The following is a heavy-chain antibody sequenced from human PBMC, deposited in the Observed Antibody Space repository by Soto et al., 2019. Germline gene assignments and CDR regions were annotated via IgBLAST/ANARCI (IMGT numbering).Heavy chain of an antibody. V-gene: IGHV3-48*02. J-gene: IGHJ4*02. D-gene: IGHD1-7*01. CDR3: AREPGYWKYGYS. CDR1: GFTFSSYS. Sequence: WGSLRLSCAASGFTFSSYSMNWVRQAPGKGLEWVSYISSSSSTIYYADSVKGRFTISRDNAKNSLYLQMNSLKDEDTAVYYCAREPGYWKYGYSWCQGTLVTVSS. CDR2: ISSSSSTI.